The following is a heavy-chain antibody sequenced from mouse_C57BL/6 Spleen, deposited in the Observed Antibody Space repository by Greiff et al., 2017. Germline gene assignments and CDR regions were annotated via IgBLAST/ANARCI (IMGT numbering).Heavy chain of an antibody. CDR2: ISYSGST. J-gene: IGHJ1*03. V-gene: IGHV3-8*01. CDR3: ARRANYYGSSTGYFDV. D-gene: IGHD1-1*01. CDR1: GYSITSDY. Sequence: DVKLQESGPGLAKPSQTLSLTCSVTGYSITSDYWNWIRKFPGNKLEYMGYISYSGSTYYNPSLKSRISITRDTSKNQYYLQLNSVTTEDTATYYCARRANYYGSSTGYFDVWGTGTTVTVSS.